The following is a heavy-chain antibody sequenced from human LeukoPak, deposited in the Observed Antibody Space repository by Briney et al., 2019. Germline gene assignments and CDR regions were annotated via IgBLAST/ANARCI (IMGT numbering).Heavy chain of an antibody. CDR3: QTAGWEGWFGELTPHDY. Sequence: GGSLRLSCAASGFTFSSYGMSWVRQAPGKGLEWVSALSGSGVSTYYADSVKGRFTISRDNSKNTLYLQMNSLRAEDTAVYYCQTAGWEGWFGELTPHDYWGQGTLVTVSS. D-gene: IGHD3-10*01. CDR2: LSGSGVST. CDR1: GFTFSSYG. J-gene: IGHJ4*02. V-gene: IGHV3-23*01.